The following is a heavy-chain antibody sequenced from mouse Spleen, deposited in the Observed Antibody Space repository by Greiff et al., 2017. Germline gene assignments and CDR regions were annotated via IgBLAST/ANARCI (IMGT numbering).Heavy chain of an antibody. CDR2: ISSGSSTI. CDR1: GFTFSDYG. CDR3: ARMITTGDYYAMDY. V-gene: IGHV5-17*01. J-gene: IGHJ4*01. Sequence: EVKLVESGGGLVKPGGSLKLSCAASGFTFSDYGMHWVRQAPEKGLEWVAYISSGSSTIYYADTVKGRFTISRDNAKNTLFLHMTSLRSEDTAMYYCARMITTGDYYAMDYWGQGTSVTVSS. D-gene: IGHD2-4*01.